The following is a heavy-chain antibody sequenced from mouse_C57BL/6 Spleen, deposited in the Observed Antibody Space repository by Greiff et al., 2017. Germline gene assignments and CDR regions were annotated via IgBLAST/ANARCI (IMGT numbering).Heavy chain of an antibody. CDR3: ARWKDWDFDV. J-gene: IGHJ1*03. V-gene: IGHV1-18*01. CDR2: INPNNGGT. CDR1: GYTFTDYN. Sequence: EVQLQQSGPELVKPGASVKISCKASGYTFTDYNMDWVKQSHGKSLEWIGDINPNNGGTNYNQKFKGKATFTVDKSSSTADMELRSLTSEDTAVYYCARWKDWDFDVWGTGTTVTVSS.